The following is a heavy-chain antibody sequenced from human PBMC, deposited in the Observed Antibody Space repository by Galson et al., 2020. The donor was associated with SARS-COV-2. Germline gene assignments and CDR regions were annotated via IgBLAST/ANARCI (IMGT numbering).Heavy chain of an antibody. D-gene: IGHD4-17*01. J-gene: IGHJ5*02. V-gene: IGHV4-4*07. CDR1: GGSIYSYY. Sequence: SETLSLTCTVSGGSIYSYYWIWIRQPAGKGLEWIGRIHSGGSTNYNPSLNSRVTMSVDMSKNQFSLKLRSVTAADTAVYYCARGDTVTTNCFDPWGQGTLVTVSS. CDR3: ARGDTVTTNCFDP. CDR2: IHSGGST.